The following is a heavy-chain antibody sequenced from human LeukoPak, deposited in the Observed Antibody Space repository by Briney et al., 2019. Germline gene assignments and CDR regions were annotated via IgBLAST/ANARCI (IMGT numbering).Heavy chain of an antibody. J-gene: IGHJ4*02. D-gene: IGHD3-22*01. V-gene: IGHV3-23*01. Sequence: GGSLRLSCAASGFTFSSYAMSWVRQAPGKGLEWVSAISGSGGSTYYADSVKGRFTISRDNSKNTLYLQMNSLRAEDTAVYYCAKTPPYRSTYPYYYDSSGYYPFDYWGQGTLVTVSS. CDR2: ISGSGGST. CDR1: GFTFSSYA. CDR3: AKTPPYRSTYPYYYDSSGYYPFDY.